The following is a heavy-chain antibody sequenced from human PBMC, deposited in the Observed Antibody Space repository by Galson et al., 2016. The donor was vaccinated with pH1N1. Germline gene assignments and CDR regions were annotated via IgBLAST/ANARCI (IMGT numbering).Heavy chain of an antibody. V-gene: IGHV4-38-2*01. J-gene: IGHJ4*02. Sequence: SLTCAVSDYSISSYYFWGWIRQPPGKGLEWIGSIYHGGRTYYNPSLKSRDTISVDTSKNQFSLKLRSVTAADTAVYYCARQSGSQEFGYYFDYWGQGTLVTVSS. CDR2: IYHGGRT. CDR3: ARQSGSQEFGYYFDY. D-gene: IGHD1-26*01. CDR1: DYSISSYYF.